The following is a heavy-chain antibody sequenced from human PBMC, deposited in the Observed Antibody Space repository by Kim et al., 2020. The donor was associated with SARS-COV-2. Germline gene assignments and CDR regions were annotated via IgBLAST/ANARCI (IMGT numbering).Heavy chain of an antibody. CDR3: ARDGYYYDSSGYYSTFDY. Sequence: SETLSLTCAVSGGSISSSNWWRWVRQPPGKGLEWIGEIYHSGSTNYNPSLKSRVTISVDKSKNQFSLKLSSVTAADTAVYYCARDGYYYDSSGYYSTFDYWGQGTLVTVSS. V-gene: IGHV4-4*02. CDR2: IYHSGST. J-gene: IGHJ4*02. D-gene: IGHD3-22*01. CDR1: GGSISSSNW.